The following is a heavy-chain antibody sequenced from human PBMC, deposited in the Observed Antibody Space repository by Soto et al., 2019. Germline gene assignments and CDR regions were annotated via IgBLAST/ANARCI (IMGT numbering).Heavy chain of an antibody. CDR1: GYTFTSYD. J-gene: IGHJ6*02. Sequence: ASVKVSCKASGYTFTSYDINWVRQATGQGLEWMGWMNPNSGNTGYAQKFQGRVTMTRNTSISTAYMELSSLRSEDTAVYYCARGVVDDTMVRGGFLHYYYYYGMDVWGQGTTVTVSS. CDR3: ARGVVDDTMVRGGFLHYYYYYGMDV. V-gene: IGHV1-8*01. D-gene: IGHD3-10*01. CDR2: MNPNSGNT.